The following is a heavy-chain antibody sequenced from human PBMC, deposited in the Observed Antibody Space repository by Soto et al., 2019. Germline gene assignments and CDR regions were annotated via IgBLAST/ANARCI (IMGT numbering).Heavy chain of an antibody. CDR3: ARVGGSYTHHFDY. CDR1: GGSISSYY. J-gene: IGHJ4*02. CDR2: IYYSGGT. D-gene: IGHD1-26*01. V-gene: IGHV4-59*01. Sequence: SETLSLTCTVSGGSISSYYWSWIRQPPGKGLEWIGYIYYSGGTNYNPSLKSRVTISVDTSKNQFSLKLSSVTAADTAVYYCARVGGSYTHHFDYWGQGTLVTVSS.